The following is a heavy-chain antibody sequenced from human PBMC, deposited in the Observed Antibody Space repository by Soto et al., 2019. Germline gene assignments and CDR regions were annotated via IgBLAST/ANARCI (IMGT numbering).Heavy chain of an antibody. J-gene: IGHJ4*02. CDR1: GFTFSSYA. Sequence: PGGSLRLSCAASGFTFSSYAMSWVRQAPGKGLEWVSAISGSGGSTYYADSVKGRFTISRDNSKNTLYLQMNSLRAEDTAVYYCAKDLKSYYYDSSGYSSFDYWGQGTLVTVS. CDR3: AKDLKSYYYDSSGYSSFDY. V-gene: IGHV3-23*01. CDR2: ISGSGGST. D-gene: IGHD3-22*01.